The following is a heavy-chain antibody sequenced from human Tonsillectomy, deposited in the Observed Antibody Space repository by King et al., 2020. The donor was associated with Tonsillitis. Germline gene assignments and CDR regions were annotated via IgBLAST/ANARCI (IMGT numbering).Heavy chain of an antibody. Sequence: VQLQESGPGLVKPSQTLSLTCTVSGGSISSGSYYWSWIRQPAGKGLEWIGRIYFSGSTNYNPSLKSRATMSVDTSKKQFSLKLISVTAADTAVYYCAGQRGRYCSSTSCRGWFDPWGQGTLVTVSS. CDR1: GGSISSGSYY. CDR2: IYFSGST. V-gene: IGHV4-61*02. D-gene: IGHD2-2*01. J-gene: IGHJ5*02. CDR3: AGQRGRYCSSTSCRGWFDP.